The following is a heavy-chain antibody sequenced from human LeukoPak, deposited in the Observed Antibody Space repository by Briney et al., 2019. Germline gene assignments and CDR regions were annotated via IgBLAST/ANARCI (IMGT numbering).Heavy chain of an antibody. V-gene: IGHV4-34*01. CDR1: GGSFSGYY. J-gene: IGHJ6*03. Sequence: PSETLSLTCAVYGGSFSGYYWSWIRQPPGKGLEWIGEINHSGSTNYNPSLKSRVTISVDTSKNQFSLKLSSVTAADTAVYYCARLATVGNYYYYYMDVWGKGTTVTVSS. CDR2: INHSGST. D-gene: IGHD4-11*01. CDR3: ARLATVGNYYYYYMDV.